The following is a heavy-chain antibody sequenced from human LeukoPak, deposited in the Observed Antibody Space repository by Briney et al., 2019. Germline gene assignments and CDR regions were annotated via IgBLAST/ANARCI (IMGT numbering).Heavy chain of an antibody. CDR2: ISSSGTTI. D-gene: IGHD1-26*01. CDR1: GFAFSGYD. CDR3: ARGGSFFVY. Sequence: GGSLRLSCAASGFAFSGYDMNWVRQAPGKGLEWVSYISSSGTTIYYADSVRGRFTISRDNAKNSLYLQMNSLRAEDTAVYYCARGGSFFVYWGQGTLVTVSS. V-gene: IGHV3-48*03. J-gene: IGHJ4*02.